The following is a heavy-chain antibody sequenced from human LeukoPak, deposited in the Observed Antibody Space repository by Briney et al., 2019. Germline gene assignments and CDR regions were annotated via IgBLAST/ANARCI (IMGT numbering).Heavy chain of an antibody. V-gene: IGHV3-21*01. Sequence: GGSLRLSCAAPGFTFSSYSMNWVRQAPGKGLEWVSSISSSSNYINCADSVKGRFTISRDNAKKSLYLQMNSLRAEDTAVYYCASGTGYTSGCFDYWGQGTLVTVSS. J-gene: IGHJ4*02. D-gene: IGHD6-19*01. CDR2: ISSSSNYI. CDR3: ASGTGYTSGCFDY. CDR1: GFTFSSYS.